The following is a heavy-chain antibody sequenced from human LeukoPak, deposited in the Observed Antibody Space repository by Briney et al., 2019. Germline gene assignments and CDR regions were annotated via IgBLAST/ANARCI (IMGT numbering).Heavy chain of an antibody. CDR3: AKDHSSSWTFDY. D-gene: IGHD6-13*01. Sequence: GGSLRLSCAASGFTFSDYGMHWVRQAPGKGLEWVAFIRYDGNDKYYADSEKGRFTISRDNSKNTLYLQMNSLRAEDTAVYYCAKDHSSSWTFDYWGQGTLVTVSS. J-gene: IGHJ4*02. V-gene: IGHV3-30*02. CDR1: GFTFSDYG. CDR2: IRYDGNDK.